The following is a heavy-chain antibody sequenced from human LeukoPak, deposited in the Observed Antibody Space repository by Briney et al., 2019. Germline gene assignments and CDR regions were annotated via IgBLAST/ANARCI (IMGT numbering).Heavy chain of an antibody. J-gene: IGHJ1*01. CDR1: GFTFSSYG. CDR2: ISHDGSYK. Sequence: PGGSLRLSCAASGFTFSSYGMHWVRQAPDKGLEWVAFISHDGSYKYYVDSVKGRFTISRDNSKNTLYLQMNSLRAEDTAVYYCAKGGRHRTYYYDSSGLYFQHWGQGTLVTVSS. D-gene: IGHD3-22*01. V-gene: IGHV3-30*18. CDR3: AKGGRHRTYYYDSSGLYFQH.